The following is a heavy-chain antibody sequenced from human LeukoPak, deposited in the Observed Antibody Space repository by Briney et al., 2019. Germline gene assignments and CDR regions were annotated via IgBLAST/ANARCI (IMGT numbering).Heavy chain of an antibody. CDR3: ARVPVADDNWFDP. CDR1: GGTFSSYA. J-gene: IGHJ5*02. D-gene: IGHD6-19*01. V-gene: IGHV1-69*04. Sequence: SVKVSCKASGGTFSSYAISWVRQAPGQGLEWMGRIIPILGIANYAQKFQGRVTITADKSTSTAYMELSSLRSEDTAVYYCARVPVADDNWFDPWGQGTLVTVSS. CDR2: IIPILGIA.